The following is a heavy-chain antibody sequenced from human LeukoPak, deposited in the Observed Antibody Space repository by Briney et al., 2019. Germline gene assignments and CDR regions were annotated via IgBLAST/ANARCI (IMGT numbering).Heavy chain of an antibody. CDR3: ARDVAFYGSSWHNWFDP. Sequence: ASVKVSCKASGYTFTNYGISWVRQAPGQGLEWMGRISAYNGNTNYAQKLRGRVTMTTDTSTNTAYMELRSLGSDDTAVYYCARDVAFYGSSWHNWFDPWGQGTLVTVSS. D-gene: IGHD6-13*01. CDR2: ISAYNGNT. CDR1: GYTFTNYG. V-gene: IGHV1-18*01. J-gene: IGHJ5*02.